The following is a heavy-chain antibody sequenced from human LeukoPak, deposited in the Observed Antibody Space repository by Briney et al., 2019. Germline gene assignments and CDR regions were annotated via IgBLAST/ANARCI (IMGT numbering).Heavy chain of an antibody. CDR3: ARDVLLWFEDLLPTNAFDI. J-gene: IGHJ3*02. CDR2: ISGYKANT. CDR1: GYTFTSHG. V-gene: IGHV1-18*01. Sequence: ASVKVSCKASGYTFTSHGISWVRQAPGQGLEWMGWISGYKANTNYAQNFQGRVTMTTDTSTSTAYMELTSLRSDDTAIYYCARDVLLWFEDLLPTNAFDIWGQGTTVTVSS. D-gene: IGHD3-10*01.